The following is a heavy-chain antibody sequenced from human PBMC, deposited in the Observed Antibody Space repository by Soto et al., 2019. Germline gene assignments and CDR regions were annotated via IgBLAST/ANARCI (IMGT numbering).Heavy chain of an antibody. CDR3: ARDVDYGSGSYYRWRDGLFDP. CDR1: GGSISSGGYY. V-gene: IGHV4-31*03. Sequence: QVQLQESGPGLVKPSQTLSLTCTVSGGSISSGGYYWSWIRQHPGKGLEWIGYIYYSGSTYYNPSLKSRVTISVDTSKNQFSLKLSSVTAADTAVYYCARDVDYGSGSYYRWRDGLFDPWGQGTLVTVSS. D-gene: IGHD3-10*01. CDR2: IYYSGST. J-gene: IGHJ5*02.